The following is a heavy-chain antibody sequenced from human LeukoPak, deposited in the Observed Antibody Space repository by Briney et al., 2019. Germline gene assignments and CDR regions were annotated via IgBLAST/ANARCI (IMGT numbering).Heavy chain of an antibody. CDR3: ARVMAARREDLNWFDP. D-gene: IGHD6-6*01. CDR2: IYYSGNT. J-gene: IGHJ5*02. CDR1: GGSISSSGSY. V-gene: IGHV4-39*07. Sequence: SETLSLTCTVSGGSISSSGSYWGWIRQPPGKGLEWIGSIYYSGNTYNPSLKSRVTISVDTSKNQFSLNLTTVNAADTAVYYCARVMAARREDLNWFDPWGQGTLVTVSS.